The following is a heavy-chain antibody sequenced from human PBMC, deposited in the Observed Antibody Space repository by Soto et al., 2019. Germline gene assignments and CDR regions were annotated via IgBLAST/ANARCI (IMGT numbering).Heavy chain of an antibody. CDR2: ISAYNGNT. Sequence: ASVKVSCKASGYTFTSYGISWVRQAPGQGLEWMGWISAYNGNTNYAQKLQGRVTMTTDTSTSTAYTELRSLRSDDTAVYYCARATGWSSSRWFDPWGQGTLVTVSS. CDR1: GYTFTSYG. D-gene: IGHD6-13*01. V-gene: IGHV1-18*04. J-gene: IGHJ5*02. CDR3: ARATGWSSSRWFDP.